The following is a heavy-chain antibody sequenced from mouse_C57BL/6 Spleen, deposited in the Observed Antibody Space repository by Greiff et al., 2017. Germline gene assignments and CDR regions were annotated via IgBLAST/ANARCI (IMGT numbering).Heavy chain of an antibody. Sequence: VQLQQPGAELVKPGASVKMSCKASGYTFTSYWITWVKQRPGQGLEWIGDIYPGSGSTNYNEKFKSKATLTVDTSSSTAYMQLSSLTSEDSAVYYCARLITTVAYWYFDVWGTGTTVTVSS. CDR2: IYPGSGST. J-gene: IGHJ1*03. CDR3: ARLITTVAYWYFDV. D-gene: IGHD1-1*01. CDR1: GYTFTSYW. V-gene: IGHV1-55*01.